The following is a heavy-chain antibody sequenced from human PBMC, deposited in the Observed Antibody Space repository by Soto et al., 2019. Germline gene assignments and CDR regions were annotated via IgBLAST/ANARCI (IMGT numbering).Heavy chain of an antibody. CDR2: ISGSGGST. D-gene: IGHD6-19*01. Sequence: EVQLLESGGGLVQPGGSLRLSCAASGFTFSSDAMSWVRQAPGKGLEWVSAISGSGGSTKYADSVKGRFTISRDNSENTLYLQMSSLRAEDTAVYYCAKSGSGWYAFDYWGQGTLVTVSS. V-gene: IGHV3-23*01. CDR1: GFTFSSDA. CDR3: AKSGSGWYAFDY. J-gene: IGHJ4*02.